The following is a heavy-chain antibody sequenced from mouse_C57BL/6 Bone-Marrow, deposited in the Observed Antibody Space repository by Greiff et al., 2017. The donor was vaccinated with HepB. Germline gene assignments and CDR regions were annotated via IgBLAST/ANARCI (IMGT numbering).Heavy chain of an antibody. V-gene: IGHV2-2*01. CDR1: GFSLTSYG. CDR2: IWSGGST. J-gene: IGHJ3*01. Sequence: VKLMESGPGLVQPSQRLSITCPVSGFSLTSYGVHWVRQSPGKGLEWLGVIWSGGSTDYNAAFIYRLSISKDNSKSQVFFKMNSLQADDTAIYYCARERYGGFAYWGQGTLVTVSA. CDR3: ARERYGGFAY. D-gene: IGHD1-1*02.